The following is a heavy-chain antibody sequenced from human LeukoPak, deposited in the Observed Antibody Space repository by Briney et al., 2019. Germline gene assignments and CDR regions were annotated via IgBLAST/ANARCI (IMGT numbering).Heavy chain of an antibody. D-gene: IGHD2-2*02. CDR1: GYTFTSYD. Sequence: ASVKVSCKASGYTFTSYDINWVRQAPGQGLEWMGWMNPNSGGTNYAQKFQGRVTMTRDTSISTAYMELSRLRSDDTAVYYCARGYCSSTSCHTHDYWGQGTLVTVSS. CDR2: MNPNSGGT. V-gene: IGHV1-2*02. CDR3: ARGYCSSTSCHTHDY. J-gene: IGHJ4*02.